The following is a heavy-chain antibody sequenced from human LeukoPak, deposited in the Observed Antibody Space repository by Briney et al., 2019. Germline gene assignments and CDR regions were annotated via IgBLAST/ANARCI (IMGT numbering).Heavy chain of an antibody. CDR2: INHSGST. CDR1: GGSFSGYY. D-gene: IGHD6-13*01. CDR3: ASLRWDSSSSPDY. J-gene: IGHJ4*02. V-gene: IGHV4-34*01. Sequence: TETLSLTCAVYGGSFSGYYWSWIRQPPGKGLEWIGEINHSGSTNYNPSLKSRVTISVDTSKNQFSLKLSSVTAADTAVYYCASLRWDSSSSPDYWGQGTLVTVSS.